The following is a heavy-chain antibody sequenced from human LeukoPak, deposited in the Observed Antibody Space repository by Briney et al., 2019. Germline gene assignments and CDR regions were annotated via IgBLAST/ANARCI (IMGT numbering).Heavy chain of an antibody. D-gene: IGHD3-22*01. CDR3: ARDPGHYDSSGYLLYYGAEYFQH. J-gene: IGHJ1*01. CDR2: IYYSGST. CDR1: GGSISSYY. V-gene: IGHV4-59*12. Sequence: SETLSLTCTVSGGSISSYYWSWVRQPPGKGLEWIGYIYYSGSTNYNPSLKSRVTISVDTSKNQFSLKLSSVTAADTAVYYCARDPGHYDSSGYLLYYGAEYFQHWGQGTLVTVSS.